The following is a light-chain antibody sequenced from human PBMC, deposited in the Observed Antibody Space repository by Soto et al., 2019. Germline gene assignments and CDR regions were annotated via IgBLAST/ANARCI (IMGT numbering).Light chain of an antibody. J-gene: IGLJ2*01. V-gene: IGLV1-40*01. CDR2: GNS. CDR1: SSNIGAGYD. CDR3: QSYDSSLHVG. Sequence: QSVLTQPPSVSGAPGQRVTISCTGSSSNIGAGYDVHWYQQLPGTAPKLLIYGNSNRPSGVPDRFSGSKSGTSASLAITGLQAEDDADYYCQSYDSSLHVGFGGGTKLAVL.